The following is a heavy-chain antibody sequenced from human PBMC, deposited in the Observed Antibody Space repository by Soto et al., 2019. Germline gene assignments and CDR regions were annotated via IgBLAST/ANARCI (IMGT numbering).Heavy chain of an antibody. CDR1: GFTFSSAA. Sequence: QILESGGSLAQPGGSLRLSCVAAGFTFSSAAMNWVRQAPGKGLEWVSIISDTGTRTHYADSVKGRFTISRDNSKNTLYLDMNSLIAEDTAVYYCAKSLDIHYKNWFDPWGQGTLVTVSS. CDR3: AKSLDIHYKNWFDP. D-gene: IGHD4-4*01. J-gene: IGHJ5*02. CDR2: ISDTGTRT. V-gene: IGHV3-23*01.